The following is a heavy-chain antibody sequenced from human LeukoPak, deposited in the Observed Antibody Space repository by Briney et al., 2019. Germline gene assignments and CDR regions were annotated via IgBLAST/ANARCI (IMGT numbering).Heavy chain of an antibody. V-gene: IGHV4-30-4*08. D-gene: IGHD2-15*01. J-gene: IGHJ3*02. CDR3: ARDCSGGSCYGAFDI. Sequence: SETLSLTCTVSGGSVSSGSYYWSWIRQPPGKGLEWIGYIYDSGCTYYNPSLKSRITISVDTSENRFSLKLSSVTATDTAVYYCARDCSGGSCYGAFDIWGQGTMVTVSS. CDR1: GGSVSSGSYY. CDR2: IYDSGCT.